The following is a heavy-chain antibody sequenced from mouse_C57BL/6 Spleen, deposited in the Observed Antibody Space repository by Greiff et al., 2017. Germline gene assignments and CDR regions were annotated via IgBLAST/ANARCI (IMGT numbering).Heavy chain of an antibody. D-gene: IGHD1-1*01. CDR2: IDPENGDT. CDR1: GFNIKDDY. CDR3: TSPFYYYGSSPYYFDY. Sequence: EVKLMESGAELVRPGASVKLSCTASGFNIKDDYMHWVKQRPEQGLEWIGWIDPENGDTEYASKFQGKATITADTSSNTAYLQLSSLTSEDTAVYYCTSPFYYYGSSPYYFDYWGQGTTLTVSS. V-gene: IGHV14-4*01. J-gene: IGHJ2*01.